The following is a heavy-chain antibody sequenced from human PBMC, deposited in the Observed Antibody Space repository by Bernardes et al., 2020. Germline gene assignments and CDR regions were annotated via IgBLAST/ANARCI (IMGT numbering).Heavy chain of an antibody. CDR1: GFTFSSYA. CDR2: ISGSGGST. Sequence: GGSLILSCAASGFTFSSYAMSWVRQAPGKGLEWVSAISGSGGSTYYADSVKGRFTISRDNSKNTLYLQMNSLRAEDTAVYYCAKDREYSSIPRNYWGQGTLVTVSS. CDR3: AKDREYSSIPRNY. V-gene: IGHV3-23*01. J-gene: IGHJ4*02. D-gene: IGHD6-6*01.